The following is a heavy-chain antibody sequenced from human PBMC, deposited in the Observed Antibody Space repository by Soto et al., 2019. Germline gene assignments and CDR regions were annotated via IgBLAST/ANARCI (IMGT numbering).Heavy chain of an antibody. CDR2: IYYSGST. CDR1: GGSISSYY. D-gene: IGHD5-12*01. J-gene: IGHJ4*02. Sequence: SETLSLTCTVSGGSISSYYWSWIRQPPGKGLEWIGYIYYSGSTNYNPSLKSRVTISVDTSKNQFSLKLSSVTAADTAVYYCARGYSGYDWGSFDYWGQGTLVTVSS. V-gene: IGHV4-59*01. CDR3: ARGYSGYDWGSFDY.